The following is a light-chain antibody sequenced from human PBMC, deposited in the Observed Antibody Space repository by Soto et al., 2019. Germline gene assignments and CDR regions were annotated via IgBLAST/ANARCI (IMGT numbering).Light chain of an antibody. CDR3: AAWDDSLSGVV. V-gene: IGLV1-47*01. J-gene: IGLJ2*01. CDR1: SSNIGSNY. CDR2: RNN. Sequence: QSVLTQRPSASGTPGQRVTISCSGSSSNIGSNYVYWYQQLPGTAPKLLIYRNNQRPSGVPDRFSGSKSGTSASLAISGLRSEDEADYYCAAWDDSLSGVVFGEGTKLTVL.